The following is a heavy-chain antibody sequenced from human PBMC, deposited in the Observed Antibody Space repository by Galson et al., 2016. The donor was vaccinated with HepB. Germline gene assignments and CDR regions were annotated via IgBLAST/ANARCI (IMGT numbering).Heavy chain of an antibody. Sequence: SVKVSCKASGGTFNNYAINWVRQAPGQGLEWMGGIIPIFNTSNYAQNFQGRVTITADESTSTAYTELISLRSADPAVYYCARVPPVDLLDYWGQGTLVTVSS. CDR2: IIPIFNTS. CDR1: GGTFNNYA. CDR3: ARVPPVDLLDY. J-gene: IGHJ4*02. V-gene: IGHV1-69*13. D-gene: IGHD4-23*01.